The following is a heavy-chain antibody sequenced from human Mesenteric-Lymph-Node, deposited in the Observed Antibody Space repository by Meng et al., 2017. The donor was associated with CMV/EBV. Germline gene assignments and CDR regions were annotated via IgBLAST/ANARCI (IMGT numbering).Heavy chain of an antibody. CDR2: INQDGSER. V-gene: IGHV3-7*01. CDR3: ARWGYSSGWYIDY. J-gene: IGHJ4*02. Sequence: GGSLRLSCAASGFTFSSYWMSWVRQAPGKGLEWVANINQDGSERYYVDSVKGRFTISRDDARNSLNLRMNSLGAEDTAVYYCARWGYSSGWYIDYWGQGTLVTVSS. CDR1: GFTFSSYW. D-gene: IGHD6-19*01.